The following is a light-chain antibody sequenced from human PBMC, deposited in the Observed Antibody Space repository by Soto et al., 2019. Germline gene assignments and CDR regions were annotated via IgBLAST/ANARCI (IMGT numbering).Light chain of an antibody. CDR3: SSYAGSNIFVV. V-gene: IGLV2-8*01. CDR2: EVS. Sequence: QSALTQPPSASGSPGQSVTISCTGTSSDVGGYDFVSWYQQHPGKAPKLMIFEVSKRPSGVPDRFSGSKSGNTASLTVSGLQAEDEAEYYCSSYAGSNIFVVFGRGTQLTVL. CDR1: SSDVGGYDF. J-gene: IGLJ2*01.